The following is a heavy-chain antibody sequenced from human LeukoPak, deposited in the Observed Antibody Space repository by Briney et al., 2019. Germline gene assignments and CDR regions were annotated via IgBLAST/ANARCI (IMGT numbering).Heavy chain of an antibody. Sequence: GASVTVSCMASGYTFTGYYMQWVRQAPGQGLEWMGWIYPNRCGTNYAQKFQGRVTMTRDTFISTAYMELSRLSSDDPAVYYCARTSYDSSGYRYWGQGPLLTVSS. CDR1: GYTFTGYY. D-gene: IGHD3-22*01. CDR3: ARTSYDSSGYRY. J-gene: IGHJ1*01. V-gene: IGHV1-2*02. CDR2: IYPNRCGT.